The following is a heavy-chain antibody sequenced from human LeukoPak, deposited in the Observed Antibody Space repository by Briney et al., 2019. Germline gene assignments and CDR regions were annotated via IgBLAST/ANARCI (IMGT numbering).Heavy chain of an antibody. V-gene: IGHV4-34*01. D-gene: IGHD2-15*01. CDR2: INHSGST. J-gene: IGHJ5*02. CDR3: ARYIVVVVAATRANWFDP. CDR1: GGSFSGYY. Sequence: SETLSLTCAVYGGSFSGYYWSWIRQPPGKGLEWIGEINHSGSTNYNPSLKSRVPMSVDSSKNQFSLKLSSVTAADTAVYYCARYIVVVVAATRANWFDPWGQGTLVTVSS.